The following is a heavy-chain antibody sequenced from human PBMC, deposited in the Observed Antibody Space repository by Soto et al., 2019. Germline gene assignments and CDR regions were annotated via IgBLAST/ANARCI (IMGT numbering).Heavy chain of an antibody. CDR3: ARRYGGTFDY. J-gene: IGHJ4*02. D-gene: IGHD2-15*01. CDR1: GGSISSYY. CDR2: IYYSGST. V-gene: IGHV4-59*08. Sequence: QVQLQESGPGLVKPSETLSLTCTVSGGSISSYYWSWIRQPPGKGLEWIGYIYYSGSTNYNPSLKSRVTISVDTSKNQFSLKLSSVIAADTAVYYCARRYGGTFDYWGQGTLVTVSS.